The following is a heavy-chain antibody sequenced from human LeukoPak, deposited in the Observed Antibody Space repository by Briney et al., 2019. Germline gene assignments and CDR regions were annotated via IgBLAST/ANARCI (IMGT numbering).Heavy chain of an antibody. CDR3: ARGSVVPAAILDY. CDR2: ISSSGSTI. D-gene: IGHD2-2*01. J-gene: IGHJ4*02. CDR1: GFSFNSYS. Sequence: GGSLRLSCAASGFSFNSYSMTWVRQAPGKGLEWVSYISSSGSTIYYADSVKGRFTISRDNAKNSLYLQMNSLRAEDTAVYYCARGSVVPAAILDYWGQGTLVTVSS. V-gene: IGHV3-11*04.